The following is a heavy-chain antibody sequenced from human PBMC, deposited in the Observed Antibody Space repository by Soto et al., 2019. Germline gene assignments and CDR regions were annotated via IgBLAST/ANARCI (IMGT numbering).Heavy chain of an antibody. Sequence: GGSLRLSCAASGFTFSSYGMHWVRQAPGKGLEWVAVISYDGSNKYYADSVKGRFTISRDNSKNTLYLQMNSLRAEDTAVYYCAKDLARLISGRRGGYFDYWGQGTLVTVSS. J-gene: IGHJ4*02. V-gene: IGHV3-30*18. CDR2: ISYDGSNK. CDR3: AKDLARLISGRRGGYFDY. CDR1: GFTFSSYG. D-gene: IGHD5-12*01.